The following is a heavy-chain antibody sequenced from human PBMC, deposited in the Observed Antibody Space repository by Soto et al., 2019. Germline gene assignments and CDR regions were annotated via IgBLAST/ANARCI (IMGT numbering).Heavy chain of an antibody. CDR3: AHSLDYFGSGGGGLDF. CDR2: IYWNDEK. D-gene: IGHD3-10*01. V-gene: IGHV2-5*01. Sequence: QITLKESGPTLVKPTQTLTLTCTFSGFSLSTSGVGMGWIRQPPGKALEWLAVIYWNDEKRYSPSLKTRLTIPKDTSKNQVVLTMTNMDPVDTATYYCAHSLDYFGSGGGGLDFWGQGSLVTVSS. CDR1: GFSLSTSGVG. J-gene: IGHJ4*02.